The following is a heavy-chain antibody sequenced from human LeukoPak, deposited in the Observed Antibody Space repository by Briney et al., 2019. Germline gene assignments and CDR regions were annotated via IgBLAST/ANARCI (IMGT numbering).Heavy chain of an antibody. J-gene: IGHJ6*03. CDR3: ACYSGSYRVYYYYMDV. CDR1: GYTFTSYY. CDR2: INPSGGST. V-gene: IGHV1-46*01. Sequence: ASVKVSCKASGYTFTSYYMHWVRQAPGQGLEWMGIINPSGGSTSYAQKFQGRVTMTRDTSTSTVYMELSSLRSEDTAVYYCACYSGSYRVYYYYMDVWGKGTTVTISS. D-gene: IGHD3-10*01.